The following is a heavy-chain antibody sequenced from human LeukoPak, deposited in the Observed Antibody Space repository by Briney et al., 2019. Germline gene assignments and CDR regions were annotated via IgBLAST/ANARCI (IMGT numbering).Heavy chain of an antibody. V-gene: IGHV1-18*01. Sequence: GASVKVSCKASGYTFTSYGISWVRQAPGQGLEWMGWISAYNGNTNYAQKLQGRVTMTTDTSTSTAYMELRSLRSDDTAVYYCARDRATATTPAYYYGMDVWGQGTTVTVSS. CDR1: GYTFTSYG. J-gene: IGHJ6*02. D-gene: IGHD4-17*01. CDR3: ARDRATATTPAYYYGMDV. CDR2: ISAYNGNT.